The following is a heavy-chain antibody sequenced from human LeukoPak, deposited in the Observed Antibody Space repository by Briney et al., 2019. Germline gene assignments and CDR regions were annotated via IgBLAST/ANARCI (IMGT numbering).Heavy chain of an antibody. J-gene: IGHJ6*03. Sequence: SETLSLTCAVYGGSFSGYYWSWIRQPPGKGLEWIGEINHSRSTNYNPSLKSRVTISVDTSKKQFSLKVSSVTAADTAVYYCARGPRFFTGGGVSYYYYYDMDVWGKGTTVTVSS. D-gene: IGHD3-16*01. CDR3: ARGPRFFTGGGVSYYYYYDMDV. V-gene: IGHV4-34*01. CDR1: GGSFSGYY. CDR2: INHSRST.